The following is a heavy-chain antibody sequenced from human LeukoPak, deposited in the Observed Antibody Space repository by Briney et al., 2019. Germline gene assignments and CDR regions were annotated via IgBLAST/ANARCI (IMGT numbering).Heavy chain of an antibody. V-gene: IGHV3-23*01. J-gene: IGHJ5*02. D-gene: IGHD2-2*01. Sequence: PGGSLRLSCAASGFTFSSFAMNWVRQTPEKGLEWVSGLSGSGGATYYADSVKGRFTISRDNSKNTLYLQMYSLRAEDTAVYYCARLPAAINGYFDPWGQGTLVTVSS. CDR2: LSGSGGAT. CDR1: GFTFSSFA. CDR3: ARLPAAINGYFDP.